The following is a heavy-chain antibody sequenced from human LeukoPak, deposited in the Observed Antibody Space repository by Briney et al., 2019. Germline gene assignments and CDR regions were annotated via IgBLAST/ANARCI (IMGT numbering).Heavy chain of an antibody. Sequence: ASVKVSCKASGYTFTGYYMHWVRQAPGQGLEWMGWINPNSGGTNYAQKFQGRVTMTRDTSISTAYMELSSLRSEDTAVYYCARGPGYSSGFNWFDPWGQGTLVTVSS. V-gene: IGHV1-2*02. D-gene: IGHD6-19*01. CDR3: ARGPGYSSGFNWFDP. CDR2: INPNSGGT. CDR1: GYTFTGYY. J-gene: IGHJ5*02.